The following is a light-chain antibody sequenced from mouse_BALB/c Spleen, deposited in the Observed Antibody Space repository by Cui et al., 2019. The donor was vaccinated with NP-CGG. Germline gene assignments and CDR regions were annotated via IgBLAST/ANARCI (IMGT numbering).Light chain of an antibody. CDR2: GTN. CDR1: TGAVTTSNY. CDR3: ALWYSNHWV. V-gene: IGLV1*01. Sequence: QAVVNQESALTTSPGETVTPTCRSSTGAVTTSNYANWVQEKPDHLFTGLIGGTNNRAPGVPARFSGSLIGDKAALTITGAQTEDGAIYFCALWYSNHWVFGGGTKLTVL. J-gene: IGLJ1*01.